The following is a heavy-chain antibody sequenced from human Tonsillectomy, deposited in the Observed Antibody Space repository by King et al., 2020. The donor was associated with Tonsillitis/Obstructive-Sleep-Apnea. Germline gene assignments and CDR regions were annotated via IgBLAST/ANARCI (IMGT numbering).Heavy chain of an antibody. CDR1: GGSFSGYY. Sequence: VQLQQGGAGLLKPSETLSLTCAVYGGSFSGYYWSWIRQPPGKGLEWIGEINHSGSTNYNPSLKSRVTISVDTSKNQFSLKLSSVTAADTAVYYCARYPAIYDFWSGYYTYYYYMDVWGEGNTVTVSS. J-gene: IGHJ6*03. V-gene: IGHV4-34*01. CDR2: INHSGST. CDR3: ARYPAIYDFWSGYYTYYYYMDV. D-gene: IGHD3-3*01.